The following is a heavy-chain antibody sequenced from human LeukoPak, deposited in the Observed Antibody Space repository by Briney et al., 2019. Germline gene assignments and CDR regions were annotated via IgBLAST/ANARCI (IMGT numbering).Heavy chain of an antibody. J-gene: IGHJ4*01. CDR3: ARSGYYYDSSGYAESYFDY. CDR2: IIPIFGIA. Sequence: SVKVSCKASRGTFTSYAISWVRQSPGQGREWMGRIIPIFGIANYAQKFQGRVTITADESTSTAYMELSSLRSEDTAVYYCARSGYYYDSSGYAESYFDYWGQGTLVTVSP. CDR1: RGTFTSYA. D-gene: IGHD3-22*01. V-gene: IGHV1-69*13.